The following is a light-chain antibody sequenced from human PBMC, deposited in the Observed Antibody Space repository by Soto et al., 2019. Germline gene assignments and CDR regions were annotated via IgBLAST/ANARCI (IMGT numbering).Light chain of an antibody. CDR1: QGVRGSY. CDR2: GAS. CDR3: QQYDSSPLYT. Sequence: DIVLTQSPGTLSLSPGERVTLSCRASQGVRGSYFAWYQQKPGQAPRLLIYGASSRPTGIPDRFSGSGSGTDFTLTISRLEPEDFGVYYCQQYDSSPLYTFGQGTKLEIK. J-gene: IGKJ2*01. V-gene: IGKV3-20*01.